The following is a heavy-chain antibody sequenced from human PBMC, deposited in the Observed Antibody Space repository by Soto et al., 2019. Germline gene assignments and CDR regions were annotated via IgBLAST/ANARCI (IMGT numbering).Heavy chain of an antibody. CDR3: AKGGSSARTYNWFDL. J-gene: IGHJ5*02. Sequence: EVPLLESGGDLAQPGGSLRLSCAASGFTFNNYAMSWVRQAPGKGLEWVSATSATGGSTYYGDSVKGRFTISRDNSKSTLYLQMNSLRADDTAVYYCAKGGSSARTYNWFDLWGQGTLVTVSS. D-gene: IGHD3-16*01. CDR1: GFTFNNYA. V-gene: IGHV3-23*01. CDR2: TSATGGST.